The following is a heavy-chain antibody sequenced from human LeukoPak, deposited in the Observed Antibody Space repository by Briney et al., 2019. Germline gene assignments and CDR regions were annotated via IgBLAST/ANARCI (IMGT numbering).Heavy chain of an antibody. J-gene: IGHJ4*02. CDR3: ARDKGTFGY. Sequence: GRSLRLSCAASGFTFSSYGMHWVRQAPGKGLDWVAVIWYDGSYKYYADSVKGRFTISRDNSKDTLYLQMNSLRAEDTAVYYCARDKGTFGYWGQGTLVTVSS. CDR2: IWYDGSYK. CDR1: GFTFSSYG. V-gene: IGHV3-33*01.